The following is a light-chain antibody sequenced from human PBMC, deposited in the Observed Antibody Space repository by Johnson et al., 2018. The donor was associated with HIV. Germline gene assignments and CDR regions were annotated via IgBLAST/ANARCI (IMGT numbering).Light chain of an antibody. J-gene: IGLJ1*01. CDR2: ENN. V-gene: IGLV1-51*02. Sequence: QSVLTQPPSVSAAPGQKVTISCSGSSFNIGNNYVSWYQQLPGTAHKLLIYENNKRPSGIPDRFSASKSGSSATLGITGLQTGDEADYYCATWDSSLSAYVFGPGTKVTIL. CDR1: SFNIGNNY. CDR3: ATWDSSLSAYV.